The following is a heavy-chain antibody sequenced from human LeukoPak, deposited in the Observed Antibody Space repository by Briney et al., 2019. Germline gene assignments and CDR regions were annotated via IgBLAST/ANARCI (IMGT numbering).Heavy chain of an antibody. CDR1: GLSFSSYA. J-gene: IGHJ4*02. Sequence: PGGSLRLSCAASGLSFSSYAMSWVRQAPGKGLEWVSAISGSGGSTYYADSVKGRFTISRDNSKNTLYLQMNSLRAEDTAVYYCAREGNYDYVWGSYRQAWYFDYWGQETLVTVSS. D-gene: IGHD3-16*02. CDR2: ISGSGGST. V-gene: IGHV3-23*01. CDR3: AREGNYDYVWGSYRQAWYFDY.